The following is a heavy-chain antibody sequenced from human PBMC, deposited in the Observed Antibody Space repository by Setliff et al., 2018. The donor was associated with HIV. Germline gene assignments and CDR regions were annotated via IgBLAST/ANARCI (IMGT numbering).Heavy chain of an antibody. CDR2: IRYDDTYK. V-gene: IGHV3-30*02. CDR3: AKDRYYGSGSYYNSYGMDV. D-gene: IGHD3-10*01. Sequence: GSLRLSCAASGFTFSYYGMHWVRQAPGKGLEWVAFIRYDDTYKYYADSVKGRFTISRDNSKNTLYLQMNSLRAEDTAVYYCAKDRYYGSGSYYNSYGMDVWGQGTTVTVSS. CDR1: GFTFSYYG. J-gene: IGHJ6*02.